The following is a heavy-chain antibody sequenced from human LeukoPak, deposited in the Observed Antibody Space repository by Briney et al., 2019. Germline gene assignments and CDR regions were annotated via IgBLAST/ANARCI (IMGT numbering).Heavy chain of an antibody. D-gene: IGHD2/OR15-2a*01. CDR2: ISAYNGNT. CDR1: GYTFTSYG. J-gene: IGHJ3*02. V-gene: IGHV1-18*01. CDR3: ARDGYYADAFDI. Sequence: ASEKVSCKASGYTFTSYGISWVRQAPGQGLEWMGWISAYNGNTNYAQKLQGRVTMTTDTSTGTAYMELRSLRSDDTAVYYCARDGYYADAFDIWGQGTMVTVSS.